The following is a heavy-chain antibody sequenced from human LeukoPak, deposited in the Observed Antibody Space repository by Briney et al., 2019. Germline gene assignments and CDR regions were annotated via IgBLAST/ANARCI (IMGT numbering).Heavy chain of an antibody. CDR1: GGSISSGGYY. Sequence: SETLSLTCTVSGGSISSGGYYWSWIRQPPGKGLEWIGYIYYSGSTNYNPSLKSRVTISVDTSKNQFSLKLSSVTAADTAVYYCARTLEGWPQFGYFDYWGQGTLVTVSS. CDR2: IYYSGST. V-gene: IGHV4-61*08. D-gene: IGHD3-16*01. J-gene: IGHJ4*02. CDR3: ARTLEGWPQFGYFDY.